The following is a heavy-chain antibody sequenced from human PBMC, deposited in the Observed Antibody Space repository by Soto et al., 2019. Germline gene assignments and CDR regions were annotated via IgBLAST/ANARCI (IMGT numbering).Heavy chain of an antibody. J-gene: IGHJ4*02. Sequence: EVQVLDSGGGLVQPGGSLRLTCVASGFTFSTYAMSWVRQAPGKGLEWVSGIGGNGATTRYADSVKGRFTISRDNSKNTLYLQMSSLRAEDTAIYYCAKDSFINLRGYDSYWGQGTLVTVSS. V-gene: IGHV3-23*01. CDR2: IGGNGATT. CDR1: GFTFSTYA. CDR3: AKDSFINLRGYDSY. D-gene: IGHD5-12*01.